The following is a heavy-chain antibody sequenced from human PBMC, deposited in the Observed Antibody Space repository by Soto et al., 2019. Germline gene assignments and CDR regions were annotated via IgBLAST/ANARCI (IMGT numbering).Heavy chain of an antibody. V-gene: IGHV3-21*01. CDR3: ASGPFRPNPQLVPEYYYGMDV. CDR1: GFTFSSYS. Sequence: EVQLVESGGGLVKPGGSLKLSCAASGFTFSSYSMNWVRQAPGKGLEWVSSISSSSSYIYYADSVKGRFTISRDNAKNSLYLQMNGLRAEDTAVYYCASGPFRPNPQLVPEYYYGMDVWGQGTTVTVSS. J-gene: IGHJ6*02. CDR2: ISSSSSYI. D-gene: IGHD6-6*01.